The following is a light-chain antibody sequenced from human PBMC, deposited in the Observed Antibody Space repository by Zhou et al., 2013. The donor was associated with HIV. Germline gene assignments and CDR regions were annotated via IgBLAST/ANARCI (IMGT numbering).Light chain of an antibody. V-gene: IGKV1-5*03. CDR2: KAS. J-gene: IGKJ2*02. CDR1: QSISSW. CDR3: QQYNSYQGT. Sequence: DIQMTQSPSTLSASVGDRVTITCRASQSISSWLAWYQQKPGKAPKLLIYKASSLESGVPSRFSGSGSGTEFTLTISSLQPDDFATYYCQQYNSYQGTFGQGTQAGDQT.